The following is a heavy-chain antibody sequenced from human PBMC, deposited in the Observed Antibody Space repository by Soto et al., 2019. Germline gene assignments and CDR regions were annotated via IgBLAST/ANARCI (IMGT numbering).Heavy chain of an antibody. Sequence: QVQLVQSGAEVKEPGASVKVSCKASGYTFISYGITWVRQAPGQGLEWMGWISVYNGNTYYAQNLQDRVTMTTDTSTSTAYMELRSLRSDDTAVYYCARDHGRAQNYSYGMDVWGQGTTVTVSS. CDR1: GYTFISYG. V-gene: IGHV1-18*01. J-gene: IGHJ6*02. D-gene: IGHD2-8*01. CDR3: ARDHGRAQNYSYGMDV. CDR2: ISVYNGNT.